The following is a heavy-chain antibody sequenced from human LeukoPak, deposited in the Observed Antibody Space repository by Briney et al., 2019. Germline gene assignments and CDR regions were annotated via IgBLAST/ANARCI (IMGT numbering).Heavy chain of an antibody. CDR1: GGSISNYY. D-gene: IGHD3-22*01. J-gene: IGHJ4*02. V-gene: IGHV4-59*01. CDR2: IYHSGST. CDR3: ARNADDSSSYPYFDY. Sequence: SETLSLTCTVSGGSISNYYWSWIRQPPGKELEWIGYIYHSGSTNYNPSLKSRVTISQDTSKNQFSLKLSSVTATDTAVYYCARNADDSSSYPYFDYWGQGTLVTVSS.